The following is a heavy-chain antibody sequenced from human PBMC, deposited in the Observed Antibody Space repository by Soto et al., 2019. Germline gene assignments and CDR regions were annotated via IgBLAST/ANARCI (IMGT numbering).Heavy chain of an antibody. J-gene: IGHJ6*03. V-gene: IGHV3-23*01. CDR2: ISGSGGST. D-gene: IGHD5-18*01. Sequence: GGSLRLSCAASGFTFSSYAMSWVRQAPGKGLEWVSAISGSGGSTYYADSVKGRFTISRDNSKNTLYLQMNSLRAEDTAVYYCAKISSYEEHYYYYYMDVWGKGTTVTVSS. CDR1: GFTFSSYA. CDR3: AKISSYEEHYYYYYMDV.